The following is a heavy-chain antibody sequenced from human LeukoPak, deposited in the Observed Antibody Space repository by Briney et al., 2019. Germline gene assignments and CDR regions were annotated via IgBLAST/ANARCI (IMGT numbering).Heavy chain of an antibody. Sequence: GGSLRLSCADSGFTFTNYAMSGVPQAPGKGLEWVSPITGSGVSTYAADSVKGRLTISRDNSTITLYLQMNSVRADDTALYACARNQDSSWYYYYMDVWGKGTTVTVSS. CDR3: ARNQDSSWYYYYMDV. D-gene: IGHD6-13*01. J-gene: IGHJ6*03. CDR1: GFTFTNYA. V-gene: IGHV3-23*01. CDR2: ITGSGVST.